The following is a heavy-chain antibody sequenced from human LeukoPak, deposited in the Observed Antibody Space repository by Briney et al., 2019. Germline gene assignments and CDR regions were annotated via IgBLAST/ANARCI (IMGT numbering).Heavy chain of an antibody. Sequence: PTESLSLTCTVSGDSISSYSWSWIRQPPGKGLEWIAYIYYDGSTNYSPSLKSRVTISIDTSDNQFSLKLSSVTAADTAVYYCARGGIFSGYEYSSCDYWGQGTRVTVSS. V-gene: IGHV4-59*01. D-gene: IGHD5-12*01. J-gene: IGHJ4*02. CDR2: IYYDGST. CDR1: GDSISSYS. CDR3: ARGGIFSGYEYSSCDY.